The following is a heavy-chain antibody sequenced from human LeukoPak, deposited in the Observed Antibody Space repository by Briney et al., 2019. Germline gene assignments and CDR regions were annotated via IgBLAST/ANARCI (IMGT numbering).Heavy chain of an antibody. Sequence: PSETLSLTCAVSGGSISSSNWWSWVRQPPGKGLEWIGEIYHSGSTNYNPSLKSRVTISVDKSKNQFSLKLSSVTAADTAVYYCARVVAAAGTWGDYFDYWGQGTLVTASS. CDR3: ARVVAAAGTWGDYFDY. J-gene: IGHJ4*02. D-gene: IGHD6-13*01. V-gene: IGHV4-4*02. CDR1: GGSISSSNW. CDR2: IYHSGST.